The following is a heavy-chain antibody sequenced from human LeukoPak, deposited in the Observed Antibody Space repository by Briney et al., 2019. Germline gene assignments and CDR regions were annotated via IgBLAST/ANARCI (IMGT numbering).Heavy chain of an antibody. CDR2: ISYSGST. V-gene: IGHV4-39*07. D-gene: IGHD3-16*02. CDR1: GGSISSSSYY. J-gene: IGHJ5*02. Sequence: SETLSLTCTVSGGSISSSSYYWGWIRQPPGKGLEWIGSISYSGSTYYNPSLKSRVTISVDTSKNQFSLKLSSVTAADTAVYYSARGRHDYVWGSYRYPNWFDPWGQGTLVTVSS. CDR3: ARGRHDYVWGSYRYPNWFDP.